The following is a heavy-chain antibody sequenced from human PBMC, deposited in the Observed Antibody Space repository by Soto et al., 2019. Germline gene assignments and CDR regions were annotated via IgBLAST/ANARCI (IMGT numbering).Heavy chain of an antibody. CDR1: GGSIGSGDYY. CDR3: ARDTRRRADSVTRPLYYFDY. V-gene: IGHV4-30-4*01. J-gene: IGHJ4*02. Sequence: QVQLKESGPGLVKPSQTLSLTCSVSGGSIGSGDYYWSWVRQSPGKGLVWIGYIYYTGNTDYNTWLGRRVAFSVVTCKNELSLRLSDVTVADTAVYYCARDTRRRADSVTRPLYYFDYWGQGTLVTVSS. D-gene: IGHD6-6*01. CDR2: IYYTGNT.